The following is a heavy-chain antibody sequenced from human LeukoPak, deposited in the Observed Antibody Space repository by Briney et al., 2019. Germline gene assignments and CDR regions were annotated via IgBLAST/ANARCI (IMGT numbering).Heavy chain of an antibody. CDR3: ARFVAWYFDY. Sequence: SETLSLTCAVSGGSISSGGYSWSWIRQPPGKGLEWTGYIYHSGSTYYNPSLKSRVTISVDRSKNQFSLKLSSVTAADTAVYYCARFVAWYFDYWGQGTLVTVSS. CDR2: IYHSGST. CDR1: GGSISSGGYS. J-gene: IGHJ4*02. V-gene: IGHV4-30-2*01.